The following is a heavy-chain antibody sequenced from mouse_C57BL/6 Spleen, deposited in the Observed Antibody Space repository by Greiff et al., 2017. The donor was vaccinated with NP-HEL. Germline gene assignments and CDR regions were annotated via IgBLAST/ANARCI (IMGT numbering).Heavy chain of an antibody. CDR2: ISSGSSTI. J-gene: IGHJ4*01. CDR3: ARPGSSYNAMDY. CDR1: GFTFSDYG. D-gene: IGHD1-1*01. Sequence: VQLKESGGGLVKPGGSLKLSCAASGFTFSDYGMHWVRQAPEKGLEWVAYISSGSSTIYYADTVKGRFTISRDNAKNTLFLQMTSLRSEDTAMYYCARPGSSYNAMDYWGQGTSVTVSS. V-gene: IGHV5-17*01.